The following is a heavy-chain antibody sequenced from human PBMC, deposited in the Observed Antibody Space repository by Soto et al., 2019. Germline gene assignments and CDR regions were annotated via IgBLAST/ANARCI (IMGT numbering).Heavy chain of an antibody. CDR1: GFTFTNYA. Sequence: PGGSLRLSCTASGFTFTNYAMSWVRQAPGKGLEWVSGITGSGGTTYYADSVKGRFTISRDNSKNTLFLQMNSLRAEDTAVYYCATRWGIQTYCSGGTCFDIFDIWGQGTMVTVSS. D-gene: IGHD2-15*01. V-gene: IGHV3-23*01. J-gene: IGHJ3*02. CDR2: ITGSGGTT. CDR3: ATRWGIQTYCSGGTCFDIFDI.